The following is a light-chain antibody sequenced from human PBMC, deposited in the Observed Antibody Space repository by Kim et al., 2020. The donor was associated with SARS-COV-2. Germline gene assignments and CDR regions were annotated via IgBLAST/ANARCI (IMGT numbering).Light chain of an antibody. J-gene: IGLJ3*02. V-gene: IGLV1-44*01. CDR3: AAWDDSLKGKM. CDR1: KSNLESNS. Sequence: GQRLSISWSGSKSNLESNSVDWYQQLPRTAPKLLIYSTNQRPSGVPDRFSGSKSGTSASLAISGLQAEDDADYYCAAWDDSLKGKMFVGGTQLTVL. CDR2: STN.